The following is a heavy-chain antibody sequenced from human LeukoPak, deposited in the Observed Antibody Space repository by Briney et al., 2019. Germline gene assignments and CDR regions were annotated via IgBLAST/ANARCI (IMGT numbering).Heavy chain of an antibody. D-gene: IGHD2-2*01. CDR1: GGSISSGGYY. Sequence: SETLSLTCTVSGGSISSGGYYWSWIRQHPGKGLEWIGYIYYSGSTYYNPSLKSRVTISVDTSKNQFSLKLSSVTAADTAVYCCARAYCSSTSCYSVDYWGQGTLVTVSS. J-gene: IGHJ4*02. CDR3: ARAYCSSTSCYSVDY. V-gene: IGHV4-31*03. CDR2: IYYSGST.